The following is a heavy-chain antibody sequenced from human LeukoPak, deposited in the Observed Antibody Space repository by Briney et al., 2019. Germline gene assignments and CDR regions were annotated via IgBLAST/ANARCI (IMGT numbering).Heavy chain of an antibody. D-gene: IGHD6-19*01. V-gene: IGHV1-69*13. CDR3: AREHSSGPIDY. CDR2: IIPIFGTA. Sequence: GASVKVSCKASGGTFSSYAISRVRQAPGQGLEWMGGIIPIFGTANYAQKFQGRVTITADESTSTAYMELSSLRSEDTAVYYCAREHSSGPIDYWGQGTLVTVSS. CDR1: GGTFSSYA. J-gene: IGHJ4*02.